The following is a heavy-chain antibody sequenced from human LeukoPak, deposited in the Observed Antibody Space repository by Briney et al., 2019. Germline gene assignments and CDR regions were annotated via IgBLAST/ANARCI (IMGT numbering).Heavy chain of an antibody. Sequence: GGSLRLSCAASRFTFSSYTMSWVRQAPGKGLEWASTITTSDGNTYYADSVKGRFTVSRDNSKNTLFLQMNSLRAEDTAVYYCAKDGGLWVSAHWGDSWGRGTLVTVSS. J-gene: IGHJ4*02. V-gene: IGHV3-23*01. CDR3: AKDGGLWVSAHWGDS. CDR1: RFTFSSYT. CDR2: ITTSDGNT. D-gene: IGHD7-27*01.